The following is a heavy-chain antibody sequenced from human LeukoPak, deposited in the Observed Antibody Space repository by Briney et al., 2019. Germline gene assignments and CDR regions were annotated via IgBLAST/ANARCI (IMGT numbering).Heavy chain of an antibody. CDR3: ARDVGYSFGPKYDAFDL. D-gene: IGHD5-18*01. J-gene: IGHJ3*01. CDR2: LGQDGSYQ. CDR1: GFSFSSYW. Sequence: GGSLRLSCAASGFSFSSYWMSWVRQVPGKGLEWVANLGQDGSYQNSLDSVKGRFTISRDNAKNSLYLLMNNLRAEDTAVYFCARDVGYSFGPKYDAFDLWGQGTLVTVSS. V-gene: IGHV3-7*01.